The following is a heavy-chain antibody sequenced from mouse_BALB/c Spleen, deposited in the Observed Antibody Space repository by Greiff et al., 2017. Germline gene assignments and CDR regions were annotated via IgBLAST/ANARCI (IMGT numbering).Heavy chain of an antibody. CDR1: GFTFSSFG. J-gene: IGHJ2*01. CDR2: ISSGSSTI. V-gene: IGHV5-17*02. CDR3: ARDYGSSYGFDY. D-gene: IGHD1-1*01. Sequence: EVQVVESGGGLVQPGGSRKLSCAASGFTFSSFGMHWVRQAPEKGLEWVAYISSGSSTIYYADTVKGRFTISRDNPKNTLFLQMTSLRFEDTAMYYCARDYGSSYGFDYWGQGTTLTVSS.